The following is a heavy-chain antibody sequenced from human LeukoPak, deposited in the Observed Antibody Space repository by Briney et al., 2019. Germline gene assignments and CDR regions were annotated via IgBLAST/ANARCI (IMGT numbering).Heavy chain of an antibody. J-gene: IGHJ3*02. D-gene: IGHD4-23*01. CDR1: GNTLSELS. CDR2: FDPEDDKT. V-gene: IGHV1-24*01. Sequence: ASVKVSCKVSGNTLSELSIHWVRQAPGKGLEWMGGFDPEDDKTVYAQTFQGRVTMTDDTSTDTAYMELNSLRYEGTAVYFCAKFYAGGFDIWGQGTMVTVSS. CDR3: AKFYAGGFDI.